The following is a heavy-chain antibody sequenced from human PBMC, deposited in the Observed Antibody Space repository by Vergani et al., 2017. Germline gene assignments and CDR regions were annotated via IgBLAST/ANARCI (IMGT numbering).Heavy chain of an antibody. CDR2: INPINSKI. J-gene: IGHJ4*02. V-gene: IGHV5-51*01. CDR3: TRHVPCGDGACLHFDH. Sequence: EVMLVPSGAEVKKPGESLMISCKYSESSFISNDIAWVRQMSGKGLQWMGNINPINSKIAYSPSFQGQAIMSLDKSITTAYLQWRSLKASDTAIYYCTRHVPCGDGACLHFDHWGQGTQVTVSS. CDR1: ESSFISND. D-gene: IGHD2-21*01.